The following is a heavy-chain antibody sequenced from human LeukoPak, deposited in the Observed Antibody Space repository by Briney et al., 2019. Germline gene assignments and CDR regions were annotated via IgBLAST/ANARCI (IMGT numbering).Heavy chain of an antibody. J-gene: IGHJ4*02. V-gene: IGHV3-23*01. CDR3: AKDRLGDFDWPRKLGNHDY. CDR1: GFSFINYA. D-gene: IGHD3-9*01. Sequence: GGSLRLSCAASGFSFINYAMSWVRQAPGKGLEWISIISSSGNIIYYSDSVKGRFTISRDNSKDTLYLQMNSLRAEDTAVYYCAKDRLGDFDWPRKLGNHDYWGQGTLVTVSS. CDR2: ISSSGNII.